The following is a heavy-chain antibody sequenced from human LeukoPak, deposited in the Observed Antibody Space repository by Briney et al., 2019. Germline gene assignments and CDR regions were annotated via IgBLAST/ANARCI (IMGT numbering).Heavy chain of an antibody. CDR1: GFTFSSYG. CDR2: ISSSSSYI. Sequence: PGRSLRLSCAASGFTFSSYGMHWVRQAPGKGLEWVSSISSSSSYIYYADSVKGRFTISRDNAKNSLYLQMNSLRAEDTAVYYCARDPVDSSGSYDYWGQGTLVTVSS. D-gene: IGHD1-26*01. J-gene: IGHJ4*02. V-gene: IGHV3-21*01. CDR3: ARDPVDSSGSYDY.